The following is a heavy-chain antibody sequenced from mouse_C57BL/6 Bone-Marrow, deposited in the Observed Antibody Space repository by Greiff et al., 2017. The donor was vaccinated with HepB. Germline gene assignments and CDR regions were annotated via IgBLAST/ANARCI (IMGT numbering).Heavy chain of an antibody. CDR1: GFTFSDFY. CDR3: ARDASGSVMDY. Sequence: EVMLVESGGGLVQSGRSLRLSCATSGFTFSDFYMEWVRQAPGKGLEWIAASRNKANDYTTEYSASVKGRFIVSRDTSQSILYLQMNALRAEDTAIYYCARDASGSVMDYWGQGTSVTVSS. CDR2: SRNKANDYTT. D-gene: IGHD3-2*02. V-gene: IGHV7-1*01. J-gene: IGHJ4*01.